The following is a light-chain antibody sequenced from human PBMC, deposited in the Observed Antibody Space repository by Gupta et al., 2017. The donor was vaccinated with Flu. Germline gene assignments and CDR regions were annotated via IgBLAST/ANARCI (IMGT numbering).Light chain of an antibody. J-gene: IGLJ1*01. CDR2: EVS. Sequence: QSALTQPAAVSGSPGQSITISCTGNSSDVGGYNNVSWYQQHPGKAPKLMIYEVSNRPSGISNRFSGSKSDNTASLTISGLQAEDEADYYCTSYTSSSTLYGFGTGTKVTVL. V-gene: IGLV2-14*01. CDR3: TSYTSSSTLYG. CDR1: SSDVGGYNN.